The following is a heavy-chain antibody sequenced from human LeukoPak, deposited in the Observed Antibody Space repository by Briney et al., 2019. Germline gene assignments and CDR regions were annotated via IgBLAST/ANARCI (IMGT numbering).Heavy chain of an antibody. V-gene: IGHV1-18*01. J-gene: IGHJ5*02. CDR1: GYTFINYG. Sequence: ASVKVSCKASGYTFINYGISGVRQAPGQGLEWMGWISAYNGNTNYAQKLQGRVTMTTDTSTSTAYMELRSLRSDDTAVYYCAREGCSGGSCYWRGLNWFDPWGQGTLVTVSS. CDR3: AREGCSGGSCYWRGLNWFDP. CDR2: ISAYNGNT. D-gene: IGHD2-15*01.